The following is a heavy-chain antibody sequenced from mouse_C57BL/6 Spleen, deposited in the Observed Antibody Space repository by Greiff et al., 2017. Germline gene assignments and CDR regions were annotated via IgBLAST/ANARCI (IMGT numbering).Heavy chain of an antibody. J-gene: IGHJ1*03. D-gene: IGHD1-1*01. CDR3: ARGYGSSYWYFDV. V-gene: IGHV1-42*01. Sequence: DVQLQESGPELVKPGASVKISCKASGYSFTGYYMNWVKQSPEKSLEWIGEINPSTGGTTYNQKFKAKATLTVDKSSSTAYMQLKSLTSEDSAVYYCARGYGSSYWYFDVWGTGTTVTVSS. CDR2: INPSTGGT. CDR1: GYSFTGYY.